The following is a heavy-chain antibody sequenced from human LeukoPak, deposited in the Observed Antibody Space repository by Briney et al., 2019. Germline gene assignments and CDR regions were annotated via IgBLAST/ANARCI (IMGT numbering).Heavy chain of an antibody. CDR2: ISVSADST. CDR3: AKSMIRGVNDAFDI. CDR1: GFTFSSYG. J-gene: IGHJ3*02. Sequence: GGSLRLSCAASGFTFSSYGMSWVRQAPGKGLEWVSGISVSADSTYYADSVKGRFTISRDNSKNTLYLHMNSLRAEDTAVYYCAKSMIRGVNDAFDIWGQGTMVTVSS. D-gene: IGHD3-10*01. V-gene: IGHV3-23*01.